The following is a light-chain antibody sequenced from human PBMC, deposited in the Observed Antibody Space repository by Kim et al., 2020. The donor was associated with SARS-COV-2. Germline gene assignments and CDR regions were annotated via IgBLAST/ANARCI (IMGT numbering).Light chain of an antibody. V-gene: IGLV6-57*03. CDR3: QSFDSSTHSWV. CDR1: SGSIGDNY. CDR2: END. Sequence: TVTHDWTRSSGSIGDNYVQWYQQRPGSAPTTTIYENDRRPSGVPDRFSGSIDSSSNSASLTISGLKTEDEADYSCQSFDSSTHSWVFGGGTQLTVL. J-gene: IGLJ3*02.